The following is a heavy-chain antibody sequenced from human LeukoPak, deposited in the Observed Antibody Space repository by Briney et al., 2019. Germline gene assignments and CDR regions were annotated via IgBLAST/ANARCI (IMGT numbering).Heavy chain of an antibody. CDR3: ARSAPPYSSSSVYYYMDV. J-gene: IGHJ6*03. D-gene: IGHD6-6*01. V-gene: IGHV1-69*13. Sequence: SVKVSCKASGGTFSSYAISWVRQAPGQGLEWMGGIIPIFGTANYAQKFQGRVTITADESTSTAYMELSSLRSEDTAVYYCARSAPPYSSSSVYYYMDVWGKGPRSPSP. CDR1: GGTFSSYA. CDR2: IIPIFGTA.